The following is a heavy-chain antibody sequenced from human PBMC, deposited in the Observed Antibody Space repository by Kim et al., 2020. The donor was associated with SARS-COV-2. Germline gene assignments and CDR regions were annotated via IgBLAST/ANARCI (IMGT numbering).Heavy chain of an antibody. Sequence: GGSLRLSCAASGFTFSSYSMNWVRQAPGKGLEWVSSISSSSSYIYYADSVKGRFTISRDNAKNSLYLQMNSLRAEDTAVYYCARDDFYLHLYYYYGMDVWGQGTTVTVSS. CDR2: ISSSSSYI. CDR3: ARDDFYLHLYYYYGMDV. D-gene: IGHD2-21*02. CDR1: GFTFSSYS. J-gene: IGHJ6*02. V-gene: IGHV3-21*01.